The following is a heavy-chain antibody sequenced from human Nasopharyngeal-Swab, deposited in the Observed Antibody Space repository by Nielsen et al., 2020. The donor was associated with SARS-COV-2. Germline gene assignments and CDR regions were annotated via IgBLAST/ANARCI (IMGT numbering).Heavy chain of an antibody. Sequence: GESLKISCAASGFTLSSYDMHWVRQATGKGLEWVSAIGTAGDTYYPGSVKGRFTISRENAKNSLYLQMNSLRAGDTAVYYCARDRVDSSSWGYYYYGMDVWGQGTTVTVSS. J-gene: IGHJ6*02. CDR1: GFTLSSYD. V-gene: IGHV3-13*01. CDR3: ARDRVDSSSWGYYYYGMDV. CDR2: IGTAGDT. D-gene: IGHD6-13*01.